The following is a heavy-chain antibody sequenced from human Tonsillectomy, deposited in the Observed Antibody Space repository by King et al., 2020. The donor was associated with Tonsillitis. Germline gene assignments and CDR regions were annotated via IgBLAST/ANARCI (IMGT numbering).Heavy chain of an antibody. D-gene: IGHD3-22*01. Sequence: VQLQESGPGLVKPSETLSLTCTVSGGSISSYYWSWIRQPPGKGLEWIGYIYDSRITNYNPSLKSRVTISGDTSKNQVSLKMSSVTAADPAVYYCATSDSSDYFDYWGQGTLVTVSA. J-gene: IGHJ4*02. V-gene: IGHV4-59*01. CDR1: GGSISSYY. CDR3: ATSDSSDYFDY. CDR2: IYDSRIT.